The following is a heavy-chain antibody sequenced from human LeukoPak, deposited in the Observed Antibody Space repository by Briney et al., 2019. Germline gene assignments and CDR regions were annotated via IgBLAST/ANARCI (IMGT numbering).Heavy chain of an antibody. Sequence: SETLSLTCTVSGGSISSSSYYWGWLRQPPGTGLEWIGSIYYSGSTYYNPSLKSRITISVDTSKNHFSLKLTSVTAADTAVYYCARPNYYDSSGYFNWGQGTLVTVSS. CDR1: GGSISSSSYY. CDR2: IYYSGST. D-gene: IGHD3-22*01. V-gene: IGHV4-39*02. J-gene: IGHJ4*02. CDR3: ARPNYYDSSGYFN.